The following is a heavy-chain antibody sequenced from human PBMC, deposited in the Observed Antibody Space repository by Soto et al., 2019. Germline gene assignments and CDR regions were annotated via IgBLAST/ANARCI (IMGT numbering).Heavy chain of an antibody. CDR1: DGSISNFY. CDR2: ISSTGNT. D-gene: IGHD3-22*01. CDR3: ARAPMVLTRSYFDS. V-gene: IGHV4-59*01. Sequence: PSETLSLTCTVSDGSISNFYWSWIRQPPGKGLDWIRYISSTGNTYYNPSLNSQVSRSGDTSKNQFSLNLTSVTAADTAVYYCARAPMVLTRSYFDSWGQGTPVTVP. J-gene: IGHJ4*02.